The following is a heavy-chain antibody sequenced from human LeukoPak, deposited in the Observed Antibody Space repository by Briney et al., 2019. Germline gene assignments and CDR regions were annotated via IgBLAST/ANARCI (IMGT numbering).Heavy chain of an antibody. J-gene: IGHJ6*02. CDR2: IKQAGSGY. Sequence: GGSLRLSCAASGFTFSRYWMTWVRQAPGKGLEWVATIKQAGSGYYYVDSVQGRFTISRDDAEDSVSLQMNSLRAEDTAVYYCARGYCAGTACYVGGMDVWGQGTTVTVAS. D-gene: IGHD2-8*02. V-gene: IGHV3-7*01. CDR3: ARGYCAGTACYVGGMDV. CDR1: GFTFSRYW.